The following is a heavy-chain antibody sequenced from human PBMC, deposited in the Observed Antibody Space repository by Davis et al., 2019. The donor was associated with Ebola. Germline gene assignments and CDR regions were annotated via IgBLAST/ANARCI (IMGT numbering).Heavy chain of an antibody. CDR2: IYYSGST. CDR1: GGSVSSGRYY. V-gene: IGHV4-61*01. CDR3: ARDTGWVGGGWFDP. D-gene: IGHD2-15*01. J-gene: IGHJ5*02. Sequence: SETLSLTCTVSGGSVSSGRYYWSWIRQPPGKGLEWIGYIYYSGSTNYNPSLKSRVTISVDTSKNQFSLKLSSVTAADTAVYYCARDTGWVGGGWFDPWGQGTLVTVSS.